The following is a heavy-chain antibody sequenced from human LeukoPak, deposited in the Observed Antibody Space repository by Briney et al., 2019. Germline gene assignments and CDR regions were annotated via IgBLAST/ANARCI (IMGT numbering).Heavy chain of an antibody. V-gene: IGHV1-69-2*01. CDR3: ATRFIPIAAAGKLDY. J-gene: IGHJ4*02. CDR1: GYTFTDYY. D-gene: IGHD6-13*01. Sequence: ATVKISCKVSGYTFTDYYMHWVQQAPGKGLEWMGLVDPEDGETIYAEKFQGRVTITADTSTDTAYMELSSLRSEDTAVYYCATRFIPIAAAGKLDYWGQGTLVTVSS. CDR2: VDPEDGET.